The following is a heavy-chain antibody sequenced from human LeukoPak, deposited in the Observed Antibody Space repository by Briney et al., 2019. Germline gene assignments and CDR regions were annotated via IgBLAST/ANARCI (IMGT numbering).Heavy chain of an antibody. D-gene: IGHD3-16*02. Sequence: ASVKVSCKASGYSFTSHGISWVRQAPGQGLEWMGWISAYNGNTNYGQKFQGRVIMTTDTSTSTAYMELRSPRSDDTAVYYCARDQWAWGSYRYPYDYWGQGTLVTVSS. CDR1: GYSFTSHG. V-gene: IGHV1-18*01. CDR3: ARDQWAWGSYRYPYDY. J-gene: IGHJ4*02. CDR2: ISAYNGNT.